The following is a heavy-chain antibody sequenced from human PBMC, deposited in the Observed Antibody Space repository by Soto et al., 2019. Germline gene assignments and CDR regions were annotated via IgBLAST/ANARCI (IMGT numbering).Heavy chain of an antibody. CDR3: AKEMTTDYYYYYYMDV. Sequence: PGGSLRLSCAASGFTFSSYGMHWVRQAPGKGLEWVAVISYDGSNKYYADSVKGRFTISRDNSKNTLYLQMNSLRAEDTAVYYCAKEMTTDYYYYYYMDVWGKGTTVTVSS. CDR1: GFTFSSYG. CDR2: ISYDGSNK. V-gene: IGHV3-30*18. D-gene: IGHD4-4*01. J-gene: IGHJ6*03.